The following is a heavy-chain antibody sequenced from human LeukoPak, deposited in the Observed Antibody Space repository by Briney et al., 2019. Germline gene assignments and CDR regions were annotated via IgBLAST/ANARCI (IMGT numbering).Heavy chain of an antibody. Sequence: GGPLRLSCAASGFTVSSTYMNWVRQAPGRGLEWVSIIYSGGSTYYAESVRGRFTISRDNSKNTLYLQMNSLRAEDTALYYCARGDRRDGYRFDYWGQETLVTVSS. CDR1: GFTVSSTY. V-gene: IGHV3-53*01. CDR3: ARGDRRDGYRFDY. D-gene: IGHD5-24*01. J-gene: IGHJ4*02. CDR2: IYSGGST.